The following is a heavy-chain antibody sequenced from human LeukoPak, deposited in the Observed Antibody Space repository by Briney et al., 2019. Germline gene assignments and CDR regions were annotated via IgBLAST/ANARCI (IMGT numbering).Heavy chain of an antibody. CDR3: ASGSPEIMITFGGYGSDAFDI. V-gene: IGHV3-23*01. Sequence: PGGSLRLSCAASGFTFSSYAMSWVRQAPGKGLEWVSAISGSGGSTYYADSVKGRFTISRDNSKNTLYLQMNSLRAEDTAVYYCASGSPEIMITFGGYGSDAFDIWGQGTMVTVSS. CDR1: GFTFSSYA. CDR2: ISGSGGST. D-gene: IGHD3-16*01. J-gene: IGHJ3*02.